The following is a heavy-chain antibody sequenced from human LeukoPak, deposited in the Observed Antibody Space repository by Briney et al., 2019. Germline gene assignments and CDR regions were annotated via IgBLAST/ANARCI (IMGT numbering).Heavy chain of an antibody. V-gene: IGHV4-39*07. CDR3: AREASYREMATIGLFGY. D-gene: IGHD5-24*01. CDR2: IYYSGST. J-gene: IGHJ4*02. CDR1: GGSISSSSYY. Sequence: SETLSLTCTVSGGSISSSSYYWGWLRQPPGKGLEWIGSIYYSGSTYYNPSLKSRVTISVDTSKNQFSLKLSSVTAADTAVYYCAREASYREMATIGLFGYWGQGTLVTVSS.